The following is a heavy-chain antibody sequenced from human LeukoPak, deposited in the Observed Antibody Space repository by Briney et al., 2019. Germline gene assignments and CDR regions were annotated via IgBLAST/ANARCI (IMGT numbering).Heavy chain of an antibody. J-gene: IGHJ4*02. V-gene: IGHV3-30*02. D-gene: IGHD6-6*01. Sequence: GSLRLSCAASGFTFSNYAMHWVRQAPGKGLEWVTFIRYDGSNKYYAESVKGRFTISRDNSKNTLYLQMSSLRAEDTAVYYCAKAIHSSSSGVVDYWGQGTVITVSS. CDR1: GFTFSNYA. CDR2: IRYDGSNK. CDR3: AKAIHSSSSGVVDY.